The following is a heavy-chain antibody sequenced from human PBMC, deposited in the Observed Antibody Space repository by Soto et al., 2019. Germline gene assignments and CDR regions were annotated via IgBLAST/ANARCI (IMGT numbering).Heavy chain of an antibody. CDR1: GYTFTSYD. V-gene: IGHV1-8*01. CDR2: MNPNSGNT. D-gene: IGHD3-10*01. J-gene: IGHJ4*02. CDR3: ARSPSITMVRGVTRRSFDY. Sequence: ASVKVSCKASGYTFTSYDINWVRQATGQGLEWMGWMNPNSGNTGYAQKFQGRVTMTRNTSISTAYMELSSLRSEDTAVYYCARSPSITMVRGVTRRSFDYWGQGTLVTVSS.